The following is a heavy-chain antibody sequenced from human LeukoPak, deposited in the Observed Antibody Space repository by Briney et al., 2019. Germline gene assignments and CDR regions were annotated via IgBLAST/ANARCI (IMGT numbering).Heavy chain of an antibody. J-gene: IGHJ5*02. Sequence: ASVKVSCKVSGYTLTELSMHWVRQAPGKGLGWVGGFDPEDGETIYLRKFQGRVTMTEDTSTDTAYMELSSLRSDDTAVYYCATSRGYYYDTYGTRTDWFDPWGQGTLVTVSS. D-gene: IGHD3-22*01. CDR1: GYTLTELS. V-gene: IGHV1-24*01. CDR2: FDPEDGET. CDR3: ATSRGYYYDTYGTRTDWFDP.